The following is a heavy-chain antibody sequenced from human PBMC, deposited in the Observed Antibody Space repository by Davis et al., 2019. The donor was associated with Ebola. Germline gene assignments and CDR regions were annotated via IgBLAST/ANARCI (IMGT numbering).Heavy chain of an antibody. V-gene: IGHV3-15*01. CDR3: TIDAYSGSDSGPDY. CDR2: IRSKESGGTT. D-gene: IGHD1-26*01. J-gene: IGHJ4*02. Sequence: PGGSLRLSCAASGFSLSNVWLSWVRQAPGKGLEWVGRIRSKESGGTTDTAAPLRGRFTISRDDSKNTLFLQMNSLRTEDTAVYYCTIDAYSGSDSGPDYWGRGSLVTVSS. CDR1: GFSLSNVW.